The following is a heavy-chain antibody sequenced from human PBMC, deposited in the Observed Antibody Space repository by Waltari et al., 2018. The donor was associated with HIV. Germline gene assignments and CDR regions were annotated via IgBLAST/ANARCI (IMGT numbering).Heavy chain of an antibody. D-gene: IGHD5-12*01. CDR3: ARDLSGRDVDIVAPGWFDP. CDR1: GGTFSSYA. CDR2: IIPIFGTA. J-gene: IGHJ5*02. V-gene: IGHV1-69*01. Sequence: QVQLVQSGAEVKKPGSSVKVSCKASGGTFSSYAISWVRQAPGQGLEWMGGIIPIFGTANYAQKIQGRVTITADESTSTAYMELSSLRSEDTAVYYCARDLSGRDVDIVAPGWFDPWGQGTLVTVSS.